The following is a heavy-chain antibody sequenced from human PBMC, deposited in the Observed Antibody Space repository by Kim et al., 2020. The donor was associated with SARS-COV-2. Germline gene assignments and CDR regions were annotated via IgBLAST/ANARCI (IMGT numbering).Heavy chain of an antibody. D-gene: IGHD6-13*01. J-gene: IGHJ4*02. CDR1: GFTFSSYA. Sequence: GGSLRLSCAASGFTFSSYAMCWVRQAPGKGLEWVSAISGSGGSTYYADSVKGRFTISRDNSKNTLYLQMNSLRAEDTAVYYCAEAPGSAAGSPMRWLQLYFDYWGQGTLVTVSS. CDR2: ISGSGGST. V-gene: IGHV3-23*01. CDR3: AEAPGSAAGSPMRWLQLYFDY.